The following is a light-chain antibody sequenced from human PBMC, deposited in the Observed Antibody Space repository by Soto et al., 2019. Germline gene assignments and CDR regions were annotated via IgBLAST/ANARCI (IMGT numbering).Light chain of an antibody. J-gene: IGLJ2*01. CDR3: SSYTTSSILAI. CDR1: SSDIGGYNF. V-gene: IGLV2-14*01. CDR2: EVN. Sequence: QSVLTQPASVSGSPGQSITISCIGTSSDIGGYNFVSWYHQHPGKAPKLLIYEVNNRPSGVSNRFSGSKSGSTASLTISGLQAEDEGDYYCSSYTTSSILAIFGGGTKLTVL.